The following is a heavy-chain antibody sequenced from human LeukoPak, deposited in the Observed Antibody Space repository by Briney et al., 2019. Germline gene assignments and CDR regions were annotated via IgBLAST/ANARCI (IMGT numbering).Heavy chain of an antibody. CDR2: ISGSGGST. V-gene: IGHV3-23*01. CDR1: GFTFSSYA. J-gene: IGHJ6*03. CDR3: AKGGDILTGYYSYYYYYYMDV. D-gene: IGHD3-9*01. Sequence: GGSLRLSCAASGFTFSSYAMSWVRQAPGKGLEWVSAISGSGGSTYYADSVKGRFTISRDNSKNTLYLQMNSLRAEDTAVYYCAKGGDILTGYYSYYYYYYMDVWGKGTTVTVSS.